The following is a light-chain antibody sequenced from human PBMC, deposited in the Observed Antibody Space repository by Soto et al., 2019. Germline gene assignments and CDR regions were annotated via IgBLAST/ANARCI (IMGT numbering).Light chain of an antibody. CDR2: DAS. V-gene: IGKV3-11*01. J-gene: IGKJ4*01. CDR1: QSVSSS. Sequence: EIVLTQSPATLSLSPGERATLSCRASQSVSSSLAWFQQKPGQAPRLLIYDASNRATGIPARFSGSGSGTDFTLTISSLEPEDFAVYYCQQRNNGLTFGGGTKVEIK. CDR3: QQRNNGLT.